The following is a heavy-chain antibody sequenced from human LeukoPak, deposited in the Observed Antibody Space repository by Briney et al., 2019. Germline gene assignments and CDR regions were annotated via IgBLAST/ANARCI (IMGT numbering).Heavy chain of an antibody. D-gene: IGHD3-3*01. V-gene: IGHV3-7*01. CDR3: ARDTRAAAFWSGYWHYFDY. J-gene: IGHJ4*02. CDR2: IKQDGSEK. Sequence: PGGSLRLSCAASGFTFSSYWMSWVRQAPGKGLEWVASIKQDGSEKYYVDSVKGRFTISRDNAKNSLYLQMNSLRAEDTAVYYCARDTRAAAFWSGYWHYFDYWGQGTLVTVSS. CDR1: GFTFSSYW.